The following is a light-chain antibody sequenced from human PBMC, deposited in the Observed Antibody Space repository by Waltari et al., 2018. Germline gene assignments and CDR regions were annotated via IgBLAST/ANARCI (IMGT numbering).Light chain of an antibody. Sequence: QAVVTQEPSLTVSPGGTVTLTCGPSAGAVTSGLSPYWFQQKPGQAPRTLISDTSNKQSRKQARFAGSLMGGKAALTLSGAQPEDEAEYYCLISDSGVGVFGGGTKLTVL. CDR1: AGAVTSGLS. V-gene: IGLV7-46*01. CDR2: DTS. J-gene: IGLJ3*02. CDR3: LISDSGVGV.